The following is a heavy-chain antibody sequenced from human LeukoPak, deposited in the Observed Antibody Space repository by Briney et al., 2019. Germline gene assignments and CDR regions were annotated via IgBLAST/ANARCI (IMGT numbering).Heavy chain of an antibody. CDR1: GFTFSSYS. CDR3: ARDYTIFGVADAFDI. Sequence: GGSLRLSCAASGFTFSSYSMNWVRQAPGKGLEWVSSISRSSSYIYYANSVKGRFTISRDNAKNSLYLQMNSLRAEDTAVYYCARDYTIFGVADAFDIWGQGTMVTVSS. J-gene: IGHJ3*02. CDR2: ISRSSSYI. D-gene: IGHD3-3*01. V-gene: IGHV3-21*01.